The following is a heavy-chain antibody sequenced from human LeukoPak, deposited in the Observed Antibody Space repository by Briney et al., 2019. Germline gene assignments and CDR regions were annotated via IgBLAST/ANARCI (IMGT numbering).Heavy chain of an antibody. Sequence: SETLSLTCTVSGGSISSYYWSWIRQPPGKGLEWIGYIHFSGSTNYNPSLKSRVTVSDDKSKNQFSLKLSSVTAADTAVYYCARERREQLLPPYTRSVTYFDYWGQGTLVTVSS. V-gene: IGHV4-59*01. CDR1: GGSISSYY. CDR3: ARERREQLLPPYTRSVTYFDY. CDR2: IHFSGST. D-gene: IGHD2-2*01. J-gene: IGHJ4*02.